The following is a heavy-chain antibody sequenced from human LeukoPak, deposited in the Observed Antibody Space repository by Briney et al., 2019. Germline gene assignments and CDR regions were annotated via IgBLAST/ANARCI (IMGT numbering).Heavy chain of an antibody. J-gene: IGHJ4*02. V-gene: IGHV4-4*07. CDR2: IYTSGST. CDR3: ARHIPLRYFDWLPWPPFDY. D-gene: IGHD3-9*01. CDR1: GGSISSYY. Sequence: SETLSLTCTVSGGSISSYYWSWIRQPAGKGLEWIGRIYTSGSTNYNPSLKSRVTMSVDTSKNQFSLKLSSVTAADTAVYYCARHIPLRYFDWLPWPPFDYWGQGTLVTVSS.